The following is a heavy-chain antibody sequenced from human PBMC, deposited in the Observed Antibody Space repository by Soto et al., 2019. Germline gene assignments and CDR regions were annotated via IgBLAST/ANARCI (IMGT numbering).Heavy chain of an antibody. D-gene: IGHD6-13*01. J-gene: IGHJ3*02. CDR2: ISSTSSTI. CDR3: ARPGTMAAAGNDAFDI. CDR1: GFTFSSYS. V-gene: IGHV3-48*01. Sequence: GGSLRLSCATTGFTFSSYSMNWVRQAPGKGLEWVSYISSTSSTIHYADSVKGRFTISRDNAKNSLYLQMNSLRAEDTAIYYCARPGTMAAAGNDAFDIWGPGTMVTVSS.